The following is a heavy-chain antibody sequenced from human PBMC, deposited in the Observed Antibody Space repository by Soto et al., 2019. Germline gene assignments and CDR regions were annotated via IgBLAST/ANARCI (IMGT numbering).Heavy chain of an antibody. CDR1: GGSISSGGYY. V-gene: IGHV4-31*03. J-gene: IGHJ4*02. CDR2: IYYSGST. CDR3: ARGAEDPGYDID. D-gene: IGHD3-9*01. Sequence: QVQLQESGPGLVKPSQTLSLTCTVSGGSISSGGYYWSWIRQHPGEGLEWIGYIYYSGSTYYNPSLKSRVTISVDTSKNQFSLKLSSVTAADTAVYYCARGAEDPGYDIDWGQGTLVTVSS.